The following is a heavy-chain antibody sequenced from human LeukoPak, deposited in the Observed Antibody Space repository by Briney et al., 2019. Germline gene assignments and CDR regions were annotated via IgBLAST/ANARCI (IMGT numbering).Heavy chain of an antibody. CDR2: ISSSSTI. V-gene: IGHV3-48*01. CDR1: GFTFSSYS. J-gene: IGHJ4*02. CDR3: ARDSVGAGAFDY. Sequence: PGGSLRLSCAASGFTFSSYSMNWVRQAPGKGLEWVSYISSSSTIYYADSVKGRFTISRDNAKNSLYLQMNSLRAEDTAVYYCARDSVGAGAFDYWGQGTLVTVSS. D-gene: IGHD1-26*01.